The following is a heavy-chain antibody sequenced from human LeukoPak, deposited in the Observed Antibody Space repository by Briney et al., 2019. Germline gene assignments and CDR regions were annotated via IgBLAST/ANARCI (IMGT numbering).Heavy chain of an antibody. CDR2: IYHSGST. CDR1: GDSISTSNSY. J-gene: IGHJ5*02. CDR3: ARAALRRDFWSGYYVNWFDP. D-gene: IGHD3-3*01. V-gene: IGHV4-39*07. Sequence: PSETLSLTCTVSGDSISTSNSYWGWIRQPPGKGLEWIGSIYHSGSTYYNPSLKSRVTISVDTSKNQFSLKLSSVTAADTAVYYCARAALRRDFWSGYYVNWFDPWGQGTLVTVSS.